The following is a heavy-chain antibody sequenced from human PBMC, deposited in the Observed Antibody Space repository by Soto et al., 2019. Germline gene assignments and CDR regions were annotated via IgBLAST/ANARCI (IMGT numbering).Heavy chain of an antibody. Sequence: ASVKGSCKVSGYTLTELSMHWVGQAPGKGLEGMGGFDPEDGEKNYAQKIQGRFTMTEHTSTDTAYMELSSLRSEDTAFFFCATALNKVSEDAFDIWGQGTMVTVSS. CDR3: ATALNKVSEDAFDI. CDR2: FDPEDGEK. J-gene: IGHJ3*02. V-gene: IGHV1-24*01. CDR1: GYTLTELS. D-gene: IGHD1-20*01.